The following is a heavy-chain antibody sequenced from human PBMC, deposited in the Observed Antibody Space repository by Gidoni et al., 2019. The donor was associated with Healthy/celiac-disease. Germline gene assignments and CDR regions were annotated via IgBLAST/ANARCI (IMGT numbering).Heavy chain of an antibody. V-gene: IGHV2-70*15. CDR1: GFSLSTSGMC. Sequence: QVTLRESGPALVKPTQTLTLTCTFSGFSLSTSGMCVSWLRQPPGKALEWLARIDWDDDKYYSTSLKTRLTISKDTSKNQVVLTMTNMDPVDTATYYCARSPPPGLYYYGMDVWGQGTTVTVSS. CDR2: IDWDDDK. J-gene: IGHJ6*02. CDR3: ARSPPPGLYYYGMDV.